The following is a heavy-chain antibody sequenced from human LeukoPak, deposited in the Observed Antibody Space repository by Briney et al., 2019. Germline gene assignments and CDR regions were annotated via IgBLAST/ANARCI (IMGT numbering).Heavy chain of an antibody. J-gene: IGHJ6*04. V-gene: IGHV3-23*01. CDR2: ISGSGGST. CDR1: RFTFSTYA. Sequence: GGSLRLSCAASRFTFSTYAMSWVRQAPGKGLEWVSTISGSGGSTYYADSVKGRFTISRDNAKNSLYLQMNSLRAEDTAVYYCAGLGITMIGGVWGKGTTVTISS. CDR3: AGLGITMIGGV. D-gene: IGHD3-10*02.